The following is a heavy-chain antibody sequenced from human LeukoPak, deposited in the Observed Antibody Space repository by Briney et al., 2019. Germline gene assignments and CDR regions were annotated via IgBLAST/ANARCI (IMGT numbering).Heavy chain of an antibody. CDR2: IYHSGST. Sequence: SKTLSLTCAVSGGSISSSNWWRCVRQPPGKGLEWIGDIYHSGSTNYNPSLKSRFTISVDKSKNQFSLKLSSVTAADTAVYYCARIYCSSTSCYYNWFDPWGQGTLVTVSS. V-gene: IGHV4-4*02. J-gene: IGHJ5*02. D-gene: IGHD2-2*01. CDR1: GGSISSSNW. CDR3: ARIYCSSTSCYYNWFDP.